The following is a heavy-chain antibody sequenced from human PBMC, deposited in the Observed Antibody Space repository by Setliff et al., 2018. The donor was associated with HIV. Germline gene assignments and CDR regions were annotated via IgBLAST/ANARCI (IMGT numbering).Heavy chain of an antibody. CDR1: GVSISTYY. Sequence: SETLSLTCTVSGVSISTYYWSWIRQPPGKGLEWIGYIFYSGSSNYNPSLKSRVTMSVDTSKNQFSLNLTSVTAADTAVYYCARDRGSYNFWSGLARGDNWFDPWGQGTLVTVSS. CDR2: IFYSGSS. CDR3: ARDRGSYNFWSGLARGDNWFDP. V-gene: IGHV4-59*01. D-gene: IGHD3-3*01. J-gene: IGHJ5*02.